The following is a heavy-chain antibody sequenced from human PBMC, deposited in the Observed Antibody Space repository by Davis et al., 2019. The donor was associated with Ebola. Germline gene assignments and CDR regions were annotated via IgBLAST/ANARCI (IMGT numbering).Heavy chain of an antibody. CDR3: ARESYSSSWYYFDY. V-gene: IGHV4-59*12. D-gene: IGHD6-13*01. CDR2: IYYSGST. J-gene: IGHJ4*02. Sequence: PGGSLRLSCTVSGGSISSYYWSWIRQPPGKGLEWIGYIYYSGSTNYNPSLKSRVTISVDTSKNQFSLKLSSVTAADTAVYYCARESYSSSWYYFDYWGQGTLVTVSS. CDR1: GGSISSYY.